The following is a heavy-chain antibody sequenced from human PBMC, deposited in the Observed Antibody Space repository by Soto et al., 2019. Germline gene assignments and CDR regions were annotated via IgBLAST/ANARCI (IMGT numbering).Heavy chain of an antibody. CDR2: ISYDGSNK. CDR3: AKNGDDTYYDILTGYPSQYFDY. V-gene: IGHV3-30*18. Sequence: QVQLVESGGGVVQPGRSLRLSCAASGFTFSSYGMHWVRQAPGKGLEWVAVISYDGSNKYYADSVKGRFTISRDNSKNTLYLQMNSLIAEDTAVYYCAKNGDDTYYDILTGYPSQYFDYWGQGTLVTVSS. CDR1: GFTFSSYG. D-gene: IGHD3-9*01. J-gene: IGHJ4*02.